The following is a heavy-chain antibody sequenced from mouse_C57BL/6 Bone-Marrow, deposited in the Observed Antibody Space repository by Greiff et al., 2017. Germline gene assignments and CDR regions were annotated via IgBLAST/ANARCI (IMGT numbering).Heavy chain of an antibody. Sequence: EVKLVESGTVLARPGASVKMSCKTSGYTFTSYWMHWVKQRPGQGLEWIGAIYPGNSDTSYNQKFKGKAKLTAVTSASPAYMELSSLTNEDSAVYYCTRTAYYGSSYDAMDYWGQGTSVTVSS. CDR2: IYPGNSDT. D-gene: IGHD1-1*01. J-gene: IGHJ4*01. CDR3: TRTAYYGSSYDAMDY. V-gene: IGHV1-5*01. CDR1: GYTFTSYW.